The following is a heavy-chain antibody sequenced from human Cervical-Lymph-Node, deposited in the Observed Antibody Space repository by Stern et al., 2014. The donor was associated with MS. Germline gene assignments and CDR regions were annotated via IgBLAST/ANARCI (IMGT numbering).Heavy chain of an antibody. J-gene: IGHJ4*02. D-gene: IGHD4-17*01. V-gene: IGHV1-69*01. CDR1: GGTFTSYA. Sequence: VQLVASGAEVKKPESSVKVSCQSSGGTFTSYAFHWARPSPGQELRKLGWIIPILDTPNFAQNFQGRLTITADESPSTAYMELSSLESEDTAVYYCAKAAVTTASFDSWGQGTLVTVSS. CDR2: IIPILDTP. CDR3: AKAAVTTASFDS.